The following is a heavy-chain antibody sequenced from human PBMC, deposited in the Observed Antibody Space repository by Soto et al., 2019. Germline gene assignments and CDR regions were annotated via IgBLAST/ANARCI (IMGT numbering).Heavy chain of an antibody. D-gene: IGHD2-15*01. CDR1: GFTLSRYT. CDR2: ISSDGSAK. V-gene: IGHV3-30-3*01. CDR3: ARDGYCSGGSCLDGMGV. Sequence: PGGSLRLSCGVSGFTLSRYTMHWVRQAPGKGLEWVALISSDGSAKYYADSVKGRFTISRDDSLYLQMTSLRAEDTAVYYCARDGYCSGGSCLDGMGVWGQGTTVTVSS. J-gene: IGHJ6*02.